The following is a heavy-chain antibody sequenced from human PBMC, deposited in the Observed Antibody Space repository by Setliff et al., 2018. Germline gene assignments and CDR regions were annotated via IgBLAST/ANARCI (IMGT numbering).Heavy chain of an antibody. Sequence: ASVKVSCKTSGYTFNDYGITWVRQVPGRGLEWMGWIASATGKTYSAEKFQDRVTLTTDTSTSTAYLELRSLGSDDTAVYYCSRLVRFCTKTACQRLSGGEFWSQGTLVTVSS. CDR1: GYTFNDYG. CDR3: SRLVRFCTKTACQRLSGGEF. V-gene: IGHV1-18*01. J-gene: IGHJ4*02. D-gene: IGHD2-8*01. CDR2: IASATGKT.